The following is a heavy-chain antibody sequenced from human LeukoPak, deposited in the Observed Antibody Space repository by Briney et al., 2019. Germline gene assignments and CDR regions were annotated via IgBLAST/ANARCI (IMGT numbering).Heavy chain of an antibody. J-gene: IGHJ4*02. D-gene: IGHD2-15*01. CDR3: ARGAPGSYCSGGSCPYFDC. Sequence: GASVKVSCKASGYTFIGYDINWVRQATGQGLEWMGWMNPNTGNTGYAQKFRGRVTMTRNTSISTASMELSSLTSEDTALYYCARGAPGSYCSGGSCPYFDCWGQGTLVSVPS. CDR2: MNPNTGNT. V-gene: IGHV1-8*01. CDR1: GYTFIGYD.